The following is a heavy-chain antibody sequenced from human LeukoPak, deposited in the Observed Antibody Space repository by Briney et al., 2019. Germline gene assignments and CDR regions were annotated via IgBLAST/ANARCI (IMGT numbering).Heavy chain of an antibody. CDR3: ARDKGTSGWDLDY. CDR1: GYTFTGYY. CDR2: INPNSGGT. Sequence: ASVKVSCKASGYTFTGYYMHWVRQAPGQGLEWMGWINPNSGGTNYAQKFQGRVTMTRDTSISTAYMELSRLRSDDTAVYYCARDKGTSGWDLDYWGQGTLVTVSS. D-gene: IGHD6-19*01. V-gene: IGHV1-2*02. J-gene: IGHJ4*02.